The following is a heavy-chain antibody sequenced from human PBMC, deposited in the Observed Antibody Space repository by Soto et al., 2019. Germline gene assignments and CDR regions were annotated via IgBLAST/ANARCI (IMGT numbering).Heavy chain of an antibody. D-gene: IGHD2-2*01. V-gene: IGHV1-18*01. J-gene: IGHJ5*02. Sequence: QVRLVQSGAEVKKPGASVKVSCRASGYTFTNFGVTWVRRAPGQGLEWMGWISAYTDTTNYAQKFQGRVTMTIDTSTSTAYMDLRSLTYDDTAVYYCARVIPGVEAGFVPWCHGTLFTVSS. CDR3: ARVIPGVEAGFVP. CDR2: ISAYTDTT. CDR1: GYTFTNFG.